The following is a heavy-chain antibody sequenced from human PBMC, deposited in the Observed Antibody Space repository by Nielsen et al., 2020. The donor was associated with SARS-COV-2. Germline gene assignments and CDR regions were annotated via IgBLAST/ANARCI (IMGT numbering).Heavy chain of an antibody. V-gene: IGHV3-33*08. Sequence: GGSLRLSCEASGFTISRYGMHWVRQAPGKGLEWVALIWYDGGNDYHADSVKGRFTISRDNSKNTLYLHLNSLRPDDTAVYYCARETIDFSSSFVDNWGQGTLVTVSP. J-gene: IGHJ4*02. CDR1: GFTISRYG. D-gene: IGHD6-6*01. CDR3: ARETIDFSSSFVDN. CDR2: IWYDGGND.